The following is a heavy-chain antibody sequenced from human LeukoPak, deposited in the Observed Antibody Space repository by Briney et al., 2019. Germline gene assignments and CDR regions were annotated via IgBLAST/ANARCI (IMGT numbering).Heavy chain of an antibody. CDR2: INPNSGGT. D-gene: IGHD6-19*01. CDR3: ARYSGWLRRGLDY. J-gene: IGHJ4*02. CDR1: GYTFTGYY. V-gene: IGHV1-2*02. Sequence: GASVKVSCKASGYTFTGYYMHWVRQAPGQGLEWMGWINPNSGGTNYAQKFQGRVTMTTDTSTSTAYMELRSLRSDDTAVYYCARYSGWLRRGLDYWGQGTLVTVSS.